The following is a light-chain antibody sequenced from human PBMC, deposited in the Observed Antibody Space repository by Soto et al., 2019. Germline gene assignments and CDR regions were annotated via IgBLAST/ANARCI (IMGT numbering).Light chain of an antibody. J-gene: IGKJ1*01. CDR1: QSISGW. Sequence: DIQITQSPSSLSSSLLDIVTITCRASQSISGWLAWYQQKPGKAPKLLIYDASSLESGVPSRFSGSGSGTEFTLTISSLQTDDFATYYCQQYNSYWTFGQGTKVDIK. CDR3: QQYNSYWT. V-gene: IGKV1-5*01. CDR2: DAS.